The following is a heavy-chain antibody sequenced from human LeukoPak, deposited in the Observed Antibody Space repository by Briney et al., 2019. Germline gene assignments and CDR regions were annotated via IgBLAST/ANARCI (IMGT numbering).Heavy chain of an antibody. V-gene: IGHV1-3*01. J-gene: IGHJ5*02. Sequence: ASVKVSCKASGYTFTSYAMHWVRQAPGQRLEWMGWINAGNGNTKYSQKFQGRVTITRDTSASTAYMELSSLRSEDTAVSYCARGSPPFRGGSNWFDPWGQGTLVTVSS. CDR2: INAGNGNT. CDR3: ARGSPPFRGGSNWFDP. D-gene: IGHD3-16*01. CDR1: GYTFTSYA.